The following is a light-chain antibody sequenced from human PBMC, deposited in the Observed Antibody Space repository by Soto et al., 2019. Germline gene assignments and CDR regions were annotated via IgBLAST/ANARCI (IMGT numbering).Light chain of an antibody. CDR1: QSVSSN. CDR2: GAS. Sequence: EIVMTQSPATLSVSPGERATLSCRASQSVSSNLAWYQQKPGQAPRLLIYGASTRATGISARCSGSRSGTEFTLTISSLQSEDFAVYYCQQYNNWPPTFGQGTRLEIK. J-gene: IGKJ5*01. V-gene: IGKV3-15*01. CDR3: QQYNNWPPT.